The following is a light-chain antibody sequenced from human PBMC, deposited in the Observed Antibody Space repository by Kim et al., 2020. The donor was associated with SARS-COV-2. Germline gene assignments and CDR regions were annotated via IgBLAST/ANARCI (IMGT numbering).Light chain of an antibody. CDR3: QKYDTAPWT. V-gene: IGKV1-27*01. CDR1: QGISNY. Sequence: DIQMTQSPSSLSASVGDGVTITCRASQGISNYLAWYQQKPGEAPKLLIYAASTLQFGVSTRFSGSGSGTEFTLTISDLQPEDVATYYCQKYDTAPWTFGHGNKVDIK. CDR2: AAS. J-gene: IGKJ1*01.